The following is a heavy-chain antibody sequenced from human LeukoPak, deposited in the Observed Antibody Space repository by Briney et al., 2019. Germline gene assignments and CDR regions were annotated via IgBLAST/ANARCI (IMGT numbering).Heavy chain of an antibody. CDR3: ARAWAPEGADYFDY. V-gene: IGHV3-7*01. CDR2: IRQDGGEK. Sequence: GGSLRLSCASSGFTFSRYWMSWVHQAPGKGLERVANIRQDGGEKYYVDSVKGRFTISRDNAKNSLYLQMYSLRAEDTAVYYCARAWAPEGADYFDYWGQGTLVTVPS. J-gene: IGHJ4*02. CDR1: GFTFSRYW. D-gene: IGHD1-26*01.